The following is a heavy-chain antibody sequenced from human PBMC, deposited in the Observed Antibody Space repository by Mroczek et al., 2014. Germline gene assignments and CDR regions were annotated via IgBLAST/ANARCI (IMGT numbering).Heavy chain of an antibody. J-gene: IGHJ4*02. CDR3: ARETTVVPFDY. CDR2: IWYDGSNK. D-gene: IGHD4-23*01. V-gene: IGHV3-33*01. CDR1: GFTFSSYG. Sequence: VQLLESGGGVVQPGRSLRLSCAASGFTFSSYGMHWVRQAPGKGLEWVAVIWYDGSNKYYADSVKGRFTISRDNSKNTLYLQMNSLRAEDTAVYYCARETTVVPFDYVGPGNPGHRLL.